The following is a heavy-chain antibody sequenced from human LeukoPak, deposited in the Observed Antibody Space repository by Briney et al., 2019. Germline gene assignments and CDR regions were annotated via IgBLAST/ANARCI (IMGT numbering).Heavy chain of an antibody. D-gene: IGHD1-26*01. V-gene: IGHV4-39*01. Sequence: SETLSLTCTVSGGSISSSRYSWGWIRQPPGKGLEWIGSIYYSGSTYYNPSLKSRVTISVDTSKNQFSLKLSSVTAADTAVYYCARSIVGGPEKPGGPTDYWGQGTLVTVSS. CDR3: ARSIVGGPEKPGGPTDY. CDR1: GGSISSSRYS. J-gene: IGHJ4*02. CDR2: IYYSGST.